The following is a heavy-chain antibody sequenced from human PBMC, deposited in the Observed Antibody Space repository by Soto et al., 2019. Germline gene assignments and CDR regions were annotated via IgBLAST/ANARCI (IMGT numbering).Heavy chain of an antibody. Sequence: SETLSLTCSVSGGSINSGGYYWTWIRQHPGKGLEWIGYIYNSGSTHYSPSLKSRVTISIDTSKNQLSLKLSSVTAADTAVYFCARDRTATNFYYYGMDVWGQGTTVTVSS. CDR1: GGSINSGGYY. V-gene: IGHV4-31*03. CDR3: ARDRTATNFYYYGMDV. CDR2: IYNSGST. J-gene: IGHJ6*02. D-gene: IGHD5-18*01.